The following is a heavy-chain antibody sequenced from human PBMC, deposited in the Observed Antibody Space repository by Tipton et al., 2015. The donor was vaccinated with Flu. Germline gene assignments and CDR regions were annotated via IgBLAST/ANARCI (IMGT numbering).Heavy chain of an antibody. CDR2: IVPIFGSA. J-gene: IGHJ5*02. CDR1: GDTPSNYA. D-gene: IGHD3-3*02. V-gene: IGHV1-69*01. Sequence: QLVQSGAEVKKPGSSVKVSCKAFGDTPSNYAINWVRQATGQGLEWMGGIVPIFGSATYAQHLQGRLTISADESTSTVYMELHSLRSEDTAVYYCSRAISMFHNWFDPWGQGTLVTVSS. CDR3: SRAISMFHNWFDP.